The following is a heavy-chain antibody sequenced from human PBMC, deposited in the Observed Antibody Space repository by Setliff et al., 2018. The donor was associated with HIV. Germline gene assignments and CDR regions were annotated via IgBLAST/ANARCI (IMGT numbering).Heavy chain of an antibody. CDR1: GESLSGYY. V-gene: IGHV4-34*01. CDR2: INHSGKT. CDR3: ARDAPLTAFQRLAPRRARFDH. Sequence: SETLSLTCAVYGESLSGYYWNWIRQPSGKGLEWIGEINHSGKTNYKSSLMSRVSISVDTSKNQFSLKLSSVTASDTALYYCARDAPLTAFQRLAPRRARFDHWGQRTLVTVSS. J-gene: IGHJ4*02.